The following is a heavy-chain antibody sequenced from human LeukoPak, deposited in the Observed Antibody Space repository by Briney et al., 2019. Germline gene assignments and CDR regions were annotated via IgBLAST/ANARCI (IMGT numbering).Heavy chain of an antibody. Sequence: SVKVSCKASGGTFSSYAISWVRQAPGQGLEWMGRIIPIFGTANYAQKFQGRVTMTRNTSISTAYMELSSLRSEDTAVYYCARASRIAAKIYYFDYLGQGTLVTVSS. CDR2: IIPIFGTA. V-gene: IGHV1-69*05. CDR1: GGTFSSYA. D-gene: IGHD6-6*01. CDR3: ARASRIAAKIYYFDY. J-gene: IGHJ4*02.